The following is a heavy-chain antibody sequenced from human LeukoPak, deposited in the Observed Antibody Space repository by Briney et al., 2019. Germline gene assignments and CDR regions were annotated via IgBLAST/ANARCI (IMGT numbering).Heavy chain of an antibody. CDR2: IYYSGSD. D-gene: IGHD3-3*01. CDR1: GGSISRFY. CDR3: ARGPEWYYFDH. J-gene: IGHJ4*02. V-gene: IGHV4-59*08. Sequence: SETLSLTCTVSGGSISRFYWNWLRPTPGKGLEWIGYIYYSGSDIYSPSLKSRVTISVDTYKNQFSLRLTSVTAADTAVYFCARGPEWYYFDHWGQGTLVTVSS.